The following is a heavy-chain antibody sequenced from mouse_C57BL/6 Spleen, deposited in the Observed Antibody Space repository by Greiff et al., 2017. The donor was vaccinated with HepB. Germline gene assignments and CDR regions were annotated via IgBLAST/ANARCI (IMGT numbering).Heavy chain of an antibody. J-gene: IGHJ3*01. CDR2: IHPNRGST. CDR1: GYTFTSYW. CDR3: ADGSSYGAWFAY. V-gene: IGHV1-64*01. D-gene: IGHD1-1*01. Sequence: QVQLQQPGAELVKPGASVKLSCKASGYTFTSYWMHWVKQRPGQGLEWIGMIHPNRGSTNYNEKFKSKATLTVDKSSSTAYMQLSSLTSEDSAVYYCADGSSYGAWFAYWGQGTLVTVSA.